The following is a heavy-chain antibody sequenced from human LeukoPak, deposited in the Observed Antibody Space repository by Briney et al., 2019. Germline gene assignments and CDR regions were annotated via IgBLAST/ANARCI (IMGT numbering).Heavy chain of an antibody. Sequence: PGGSLRLSCAASGFTFSSYSMNWVRQAPGKGLEWVSYISSSSSTIYYADSVKGRFTISRDNAKNSLYLQMNSLRAEDTAVYYCARDLGVLGWELRHAFDIWGQGTMVTVSS. CDR1: GFTFSSYS. V-gene: IGHV3-48*04. CDR2: ISSSSSTI. D-gene: IGHD1-26*01. CDR3: ARDLGVLGWELRHAFDI. J-gene: IGHJ3*02.